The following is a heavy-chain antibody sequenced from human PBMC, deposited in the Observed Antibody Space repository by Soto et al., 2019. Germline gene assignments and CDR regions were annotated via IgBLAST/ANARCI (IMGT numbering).Heavy chain of an antibody. D-gene: IGHD3-22*01. CDR1: GFTFSSYC. V-gene: IGHV3-33*01. CDR2: IWYDGSNK. CDR3: AREYYDSSGYYYFGFGY. J-gene: IGHJ4*02. Sequence: GGSLRLSCAASGFTFSSYCMHWVRQAPGKGLEWVAVIWYDGSNKFYADSVKGRFTISRDNSKNTLYLQMNSLRAEDTAVYYCAREYYDSSGYYYFGFGYWGQGTLVTVS.